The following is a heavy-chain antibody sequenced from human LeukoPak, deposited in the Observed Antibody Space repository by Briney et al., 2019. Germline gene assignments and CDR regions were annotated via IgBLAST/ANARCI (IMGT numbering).Heavy chain of an antibody. V-gene: IGHV4-34*01. J-gene: IGHJ6*02. CDR3: ARGSGEAYYYYGMDV. Sequence: SETLSLTCAVYGGSFSGYYWSWIRQPPGKGLEWIGEINHSGSTNYNPSLKGRVTISVDTSKNQFSLKLSSVTAADTAVYYCARGSGEAYYYYGMDVWGQGTTVTVSS. CDR2: INHSGST. D-gene: IGHD3-10*01. CDR1: GGSFSGYY.